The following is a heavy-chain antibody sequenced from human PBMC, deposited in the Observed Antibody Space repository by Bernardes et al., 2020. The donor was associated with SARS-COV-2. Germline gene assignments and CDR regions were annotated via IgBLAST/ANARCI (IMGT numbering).Heavy chain of an antibody. Sequence: LTLSCAASRFKVNLYSVNWVRNAPGKGLEWLASITSDSQGVPYVDSVKGRFTISRDNARKSLYLQMNNLRVDDTAMYYCVTAKEWDWGQGVQVIVSS. D-gene: IGHD1-26*01. CDR1: RFKVNLYS. CDR2: ITSDSQGV. J-gene: IGHJ4*02. CDR3: VTAKEWD. V-gene: IGHV3-21*01.